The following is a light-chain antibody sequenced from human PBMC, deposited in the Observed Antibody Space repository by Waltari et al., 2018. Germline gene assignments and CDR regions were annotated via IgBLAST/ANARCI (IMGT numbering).Light chain of an antibody. Sequence: ELVMTQSPATLSGSPGERTTLSCSARQSVSSNLAWYQQKPGQDRRLLIYCASTRATGIPATFSGSGSGTAFTLTISIMQSEDFAVYYCQQYNNWPPLTFGQGNKVEIK. CDR1: QSVSSN. CDR3: QQYNNWPPLT. J-gene: IGKJ1*01. CDR2: CAS. V-gene: IGKV3-15*01.